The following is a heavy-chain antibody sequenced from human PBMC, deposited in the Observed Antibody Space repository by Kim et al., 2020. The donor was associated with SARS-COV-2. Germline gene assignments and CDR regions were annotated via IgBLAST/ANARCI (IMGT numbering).Heavy chain of an antibody. Sequence: ASVKVSCKASGYTFTSYGISWVRQAPGQGLEWMGWISAYNGNTNYAQKLQGRVTMTTDTSTSTAYMELRSLRSDDTAVYYCARDRRYFDWLLLGPHTGFDPWGQGTLVTVSS. CDR2: ISAYNGNT. D-gene: IGHD3-9*01. V-gene: IGHV1-18*01. CDR3: ARDRRYFDWLLLGPHTGFDP. J-gene: IGHJ5*02. CDR1: GYTFTSYG.